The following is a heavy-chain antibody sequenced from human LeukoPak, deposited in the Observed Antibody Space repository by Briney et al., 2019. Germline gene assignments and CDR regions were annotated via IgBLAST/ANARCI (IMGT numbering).Heavy chain of an antibody. CDR1: GFTFSSYG. Sequence: GGSLRLSCAASGFTFSSYGMNWVRQAPGKGLEWVAFIWYDGSDKYYADSVKGRFTISRDNSKNTLYLQMNSLRAEDTAVYYCACDYGGNSGVGYWDQGTLVTVSS. CDR3: ACDYGGNSGVGY. CDR2: IWYDGSDK. J-gene: IGHJ4*02. V-gene: IGHV3-30*02. D-gene: IGHD4-23*01.